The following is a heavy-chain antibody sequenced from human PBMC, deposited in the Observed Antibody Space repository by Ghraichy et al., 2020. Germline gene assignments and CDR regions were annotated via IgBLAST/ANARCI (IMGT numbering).Heavy chain of an antibody. Sequence: LSLTCAASGFTFSDYYMSWIRQAPGKGLEWVSYISSSSSYTNYADSVKGRFTISRDNAKNSLYLQMNSLRAEDTAVYYCARCGYDSSGYYYYDYWGQGTLVTVSS. CDR1: GFTFSDYY. CDR2: ISSSSSYT. V-gene: IGHV3-11*06. D-gene: IGHD3-22*01. J-gene: IGHJ4*02. CDR3: ARCGYDSSGYYYYDY.